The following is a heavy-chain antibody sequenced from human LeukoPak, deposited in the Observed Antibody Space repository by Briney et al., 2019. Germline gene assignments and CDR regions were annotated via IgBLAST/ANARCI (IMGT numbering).Heavy chain of an antibody. V-gene: IGHV3-23*01. CDR1: GFTFSSYA. CDR3: ARVGYSGYDYDY. D-gene: IGHD5-12*01. J-gene: IGHJ4*02. Sequence: GGSLRLSCEASGFTFSSYAMSWVRQAPGKGLEWVSVISGSGDSTYYADSVEGRCTISRDNSKDALYLQMNSLRAEDTAVYYCARVGYSGYDYDYWGQGTLVTISS. CDR2: ISGSGDST.